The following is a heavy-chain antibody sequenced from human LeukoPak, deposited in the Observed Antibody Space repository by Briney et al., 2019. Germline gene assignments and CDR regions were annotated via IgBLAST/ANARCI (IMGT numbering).Heavy chain of an antibody. D-gene: IGHD4-17*01. Sequence: PGGSLRLSCAASGFTFSSYGMHWVRQAPGKGLEWVAVISYDGSNKYYADSVKGRFTISRDNFKNTLYPQMNSLRAEDTAVYYCAKPTVTTTHYYGMDVWGPRDHGHRLL. CDR1: GFTFSSYG. J-gene: IGHJ6*01. CDR3: AKPTVTTTHYYGMDV. CDR2: ISYDGSNK. V-gene: IGHV3-30*18.